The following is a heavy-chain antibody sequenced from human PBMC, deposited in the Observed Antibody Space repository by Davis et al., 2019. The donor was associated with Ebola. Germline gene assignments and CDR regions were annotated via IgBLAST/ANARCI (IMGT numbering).Heavy chain of an antibody. D-gene: IGHD6-19*01. CDR3: ARVAGYSSGWGDY. J-gene: IGHJ4*02. CDR1: GFTFSSYE. Sequence: GGSLRLSCAASGFTFSSYEMNWVRQAPGKGLEWVAVIWYDGSNKYYADSVKGRFTISRDNSKNTLYLQMNSLRAEDTAVYYCARVAGYSSGWGDYWGQGTLVTVSS. V-gene: IGHV3-33*08. CDR2: IWYDGSNK.